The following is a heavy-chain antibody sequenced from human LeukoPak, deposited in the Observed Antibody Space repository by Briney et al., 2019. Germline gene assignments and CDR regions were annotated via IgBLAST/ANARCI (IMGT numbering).Heavy chain of an antibody. Sequence: ASVKVSCKASGGTFSSYAISWVRQAPGQGLEWMGGIIPIFGTANYVQKFQGGVTITTDESTSTAYMELSSLRSEDTAVYYCARGHGQYSSGVFDYWGQGTLVTVSS. CDR3: ARGHGQYSSGVFDY. CDR2: IIPIFGTA. J-gene: IGHJ4*02. D-gene: IGHD6-19*01. V-gene: IGHV1-69*05. CDR1: GGTFSSYA.